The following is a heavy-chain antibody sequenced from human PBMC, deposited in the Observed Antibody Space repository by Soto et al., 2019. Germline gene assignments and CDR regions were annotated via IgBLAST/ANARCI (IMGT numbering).Heavy chain of an antibody. CDR1: GGSISDYY. Sequence: QVQLQESGPGLVKPSETLSLTCTVSGGSISDYYWSWIRPPPGKGLEWVGHIYHSGTTNYNPSLKSRVTMSVDTSKKQFSLRLSSVTAADTAVYYCARVVGAIDYWGQGTLVTVSS. CDR3: ARVVGAIDY. J-gene: IGHJ4*02. D-gene: IGHD1-26*01. CDR2: IYHSGTT. V-gene: IGHV4-59*01.